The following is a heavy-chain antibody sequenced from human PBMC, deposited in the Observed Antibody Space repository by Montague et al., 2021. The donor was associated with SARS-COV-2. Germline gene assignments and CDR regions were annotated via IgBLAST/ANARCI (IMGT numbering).Heavy chain of an antibody. D-gene: IGHD1-26*01. CDR2: IYCTGTT. J-gene: IGHJ4*02. Sequence: SETLSLTCTVSGGSINGYYWTWIRQPPGKGLEWIGYIYCTGTTSYNPSLKSRVSISQDKSKRQFSLDLTSVTAADTAMYFCARVVAVGAFDYWGQGSLVTVSS. V-gene: IGHV4-59*01. CDR3: ARVVAVGAFDY. CDR1: GGSINGYY.